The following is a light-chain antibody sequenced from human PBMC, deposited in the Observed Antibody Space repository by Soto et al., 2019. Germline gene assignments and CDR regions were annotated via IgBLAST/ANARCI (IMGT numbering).Light chain of an antibody. CDR2: GTS. Sequence: EIFLTQSPGTLSLSPGERATLSCRASQSVSSSYLAWYQQKPGQAPRLLIYGTSTRATGIPDRFSGGGSGTDLTLTISRLEPEDFAVYFCQQYSSSLRTFDQRTKVEIK. CDR1: QSVSSSY. J-gene: IGKJ1*01. CDR3: QQYSSSLRT. V-gene: IGKV3-20*01.